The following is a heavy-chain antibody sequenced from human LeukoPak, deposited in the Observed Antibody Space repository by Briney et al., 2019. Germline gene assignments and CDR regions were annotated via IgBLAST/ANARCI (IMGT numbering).Heavy chain of an antibody. V-gene: IGHV5-51*01. D-gene: IGHD2-15*01. J-gene: IGHJ5*02. CDR3: ARLNSIVVVGENWFDP. CDR2: IYPGDSDT. CDR1: GYSFTSYW. Sequence: GESLKISCKGSGYSFTSYWIAWVRQMPGKGLEWMGIIYPGDSDTRYSPSFQGQVTISADKSISTAYLQWSSLKGSDTAMYYCARLNSIVVVGENWFDPWGQGTLVTVSS.